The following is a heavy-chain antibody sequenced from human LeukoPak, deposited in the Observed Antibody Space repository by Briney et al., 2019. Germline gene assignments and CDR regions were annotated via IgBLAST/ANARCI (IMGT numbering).Heavy chain of an antibody. CDR2: ISGSGGGT. CDR3: SKDRTTSGGAEGY. CDR1: GFTSSSYA. J-gene: IGHJ4*02. Sequence: GSLRLSCAASGFTSSSYAMSWVRQAPGKGLEWVSGISGSGGGTYYADSVKGRFTISRDSSKNTLYLQMNSLRAEDTAIYYCSKDRTTSGGAEGYWGQGTLVTVSA. D-gene: IGHD3-10*01. V-gene: IGHV3-23*01.